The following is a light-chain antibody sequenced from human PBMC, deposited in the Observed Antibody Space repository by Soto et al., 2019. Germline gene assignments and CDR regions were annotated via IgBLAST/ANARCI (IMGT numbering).Light chain of an antibody. CDR2: DAS. CDR3: QQSYSNPA. V-gene: IGKV1-39*01. Sequence: DIQMTQSPSSLSASVGDRVTITCRASQSISSHLNWYQQKPGKAPKLLIYDASSLESGVPARFTGSGSGTDFTLTISSLQPEDFATYYCQQSYSNPAFGHGTKVDIK. CDR1: QSISSH. J-gene: IGKJ1*01.